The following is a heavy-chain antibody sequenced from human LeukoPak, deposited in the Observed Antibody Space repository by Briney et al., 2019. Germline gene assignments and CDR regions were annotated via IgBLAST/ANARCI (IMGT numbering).Heavy chain of an antibody. V-gene: IGHV1-69*13. CDR1: GGTFSSYA. CDR3: ASNYDSSVYYLGAFDI. D-gene: IGHD3-22*01. Sequence: ASVKVSCKASGGTFSSYAISWVRQAPGQGLEWMGGIIPIFGTANYAQKFQGRVTITADESTSTAYMELSSLRSEDTAVYYCASNYDSSVYYLGAFDIWGQGTMVTVSS. CDR2: IIPIFGTA. J-gene: IGHJ3*02.